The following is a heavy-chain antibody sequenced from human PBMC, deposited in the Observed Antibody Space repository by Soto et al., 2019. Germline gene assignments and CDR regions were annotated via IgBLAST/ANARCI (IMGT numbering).Heavy chain of an antibody. CDR2: IIPIFGTA. J-gene: IGHJ4*02. Sequence: ASVKFSCKASGGTFSSYAISWVRQAPGQGLEWMGGIIPIFGTANYAQKFQGRVTITADKSTSTAYMELSSLRSEDTAVYYCASGYYREYFDYWGQGTLVTVSS. CDR1: GGTFSSYA. V-gene: IGHV1-69*06. D-gene: IGHD3-3*01. CDR3: ASGYYREYFDY.